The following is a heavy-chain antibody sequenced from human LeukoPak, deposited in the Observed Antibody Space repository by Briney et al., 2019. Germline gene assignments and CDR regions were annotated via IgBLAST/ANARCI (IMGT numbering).Heavy chain of an antibody. V-gene: IGHV5-51*01. J-gene: IGHJ4*02. CDR1: GYSFTSYW. CDR2: IYPGDSDT. D-gene: IGHD5-24*01. Sequence: GESLKISCKGSGYSFTSYWVGWVRQMPGKGLEWMGIIYPGDSDTRYSPSFQGQVTISADKSISTAYLQWSSLKASDTAMYYCARLSQMATMREDYYFDYWGQGTLVTVSS. CDR3: ARLSQMATMREDYYFDY.